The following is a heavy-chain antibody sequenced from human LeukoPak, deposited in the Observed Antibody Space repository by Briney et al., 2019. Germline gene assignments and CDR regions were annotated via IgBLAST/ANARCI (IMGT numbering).Heavy chain of an antibody. CDR3: ARSGSSGATNFDAFDI. CDR2: INPSGGST. D-gene: IGHD3-22*01. J-gene: IGHJ3*02. CDR1: GYTFTSYY. V-gene: IGHV1-46*01. Sequence: ASVKVSCKASGYTFTSYYMHWVRQAPGQGLEWMGIINPSGGSTSCAQKFQGRVTMTRDTSTSTVYMELSSLRSEDTAVYYCARSGSSGATNFDAFDIWGQGTMVTVSS.